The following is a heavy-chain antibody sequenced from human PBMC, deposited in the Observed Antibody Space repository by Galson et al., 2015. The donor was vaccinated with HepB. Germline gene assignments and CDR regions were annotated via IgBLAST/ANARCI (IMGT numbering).Heavy chain of an antibody. CDR1: GFTFSSYS. CDR2: ISTSSSYI. J-gene: IGHJ4*02. V-gene: IGHV3-21*01. Sequence: SLRLSCAASGFTFSSYSMNWVRQAPGKGLEWVSSISTSSSYIYYADSVKGRFTISRDNAKNSLYLQMNSLRAEDTAVYYCARDPAEGFFDYWGQGTLVTVSS. D-gene: IGHD2-15*01. CDR3: ARDPAEGFFDY.